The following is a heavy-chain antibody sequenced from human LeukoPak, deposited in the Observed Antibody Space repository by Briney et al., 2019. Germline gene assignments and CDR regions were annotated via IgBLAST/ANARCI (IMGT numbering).Heavy chain of an antibody. CDR2: IIPIFGTA. CDR3: ASGGPDDAFDI. J-gene: IGHJ3*02. V-gene: IGHV1-69*13. CDR1: GGTFSSYA. D-gene: IGHD3-10*01. Sequence: SVKVSCKASGGTFSSYAISWVRQAPGQGLEWMGGIIPIFGTANYAQKFQGRVTITADESTSTAYMELSSLRSEDTAVHYCASGGPDDAFDIWGQGTMVTVSS.